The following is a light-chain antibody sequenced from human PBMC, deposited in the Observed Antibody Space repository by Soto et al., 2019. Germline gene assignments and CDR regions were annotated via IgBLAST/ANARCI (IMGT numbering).Light chain of an antibody. J-gene: IGLJ2*01. CDR3: ASFSSTTTTTVV. V-gene: IGLV2-14*01. Sequence: QSALTQPASVSGSPGQSITISCTGTSTDVGGSEYVSWYQQHPSKAPKLIISAVSNRPSGFPNRCSASKSGNTASLTSSGLQAEDEADYFCASFSSTTTTTVVFGGGTKLTVL. CDR2: AVS. CDR1: STDVGGSEY.